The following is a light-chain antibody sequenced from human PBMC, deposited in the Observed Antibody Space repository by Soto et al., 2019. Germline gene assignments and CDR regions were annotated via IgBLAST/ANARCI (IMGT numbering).Light chain of an antibody. Sequence: QSALTQPASVSGSPGQSITISCTGTSSDVGGYHYVSWYQHHPGKDHKLMIFDVSNRPSGVSNRFSGSKSGNVASLTISGLQAEDEADYYCSSYTSSSTLYVFGTGTKLTVL. CDR3: SSYTSSSTLYV. CDR2: DVS. CDR1: SSDVGGYHY. V-gene: IGLV2-14*03. J-gene: IGLJ1*01.